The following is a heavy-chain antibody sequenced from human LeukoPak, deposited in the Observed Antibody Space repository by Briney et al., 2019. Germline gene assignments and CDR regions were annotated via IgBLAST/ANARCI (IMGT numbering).Heavy chain of an antibody. J-gene: IGHJ6*04. D-gene: IGHD3-10*02. CDR2: IDTGGST. V-gene: IGHV3-66*01. Sequence: GGSLRLSCAASGFTVNSNYMSWVRQAPGKGLEWVSVIDTGGSTYYADSVKGRFTIPRDNAKNSLYLQMNSLRAEDTAVYYCAELGITMIGGVWGKGTTVTISS. CDR3: AELGITMIGGV. CDR1: GFTVNSNY.